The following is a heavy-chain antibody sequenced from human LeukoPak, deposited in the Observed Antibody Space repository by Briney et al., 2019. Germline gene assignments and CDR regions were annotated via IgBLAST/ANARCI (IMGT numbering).Heavy chain of an antibody. D-gene: IGHD1-7*01. J-gene: IGHJ6*03. Sequence: PSETLSLTCTVSGGSISSHYWSWIRQPPGKGLEWIGYIYYSGSTNYNPSLKSRVTISVDTSKNQFSLKLSSVTAADTAVYYCARETRSGTKLGKYYYYYYMDVWGKGTTVTVSS. CDR3: ARETRSGTKLGKYYYYYYMDV. V-gene: IGHV4-59*11. CDR1: GGSISSHY. CDR2: IYYSGST.